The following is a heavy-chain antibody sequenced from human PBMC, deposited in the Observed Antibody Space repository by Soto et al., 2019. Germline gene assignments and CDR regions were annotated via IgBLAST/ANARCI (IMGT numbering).Heavy chain of an antibody. CDR2: ISPDGGRT. V-gene: IGHV1-46*01. CDR1: GYAFTTYY. Sequence: SVKVSFKATGYAFTTYYMHWVRQAPGQGLEWMGIISPDGGRTSYAQKFQGRVTMTRDTSTSTVYMELSSLRSEDTAVYYCATRDPGHYWGQGTLVTVSS. J-gene: IGHJ4*02. CDR3: ATRDPGHY.